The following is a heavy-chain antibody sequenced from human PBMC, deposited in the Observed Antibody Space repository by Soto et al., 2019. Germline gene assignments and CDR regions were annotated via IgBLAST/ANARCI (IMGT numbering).Heavy chain of an antibody. CDR1: GGSISHYY. CDR3: ARGDYCSSVNCYLNAFEI. D-gene: IGHD2-2*01. CDR2: IYYSGST. J-gene: IGHJ3*02. Sequence: QVQLQESGPGLVKPSETLSLTCTVSGGSISHYYWNWIRQSPGKGLEWIGNIYYSGSTNYNPSLKSRGTMSVDPSKHPFSLKLSSVTAADTAVYYCARGDYCSSVNCYLNAFEIWGQGTMVTVSS. V-gene: IGHV4-59*01.